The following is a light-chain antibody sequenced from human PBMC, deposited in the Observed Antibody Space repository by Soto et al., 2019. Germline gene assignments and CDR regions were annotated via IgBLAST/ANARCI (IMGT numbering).Light chain of an antibody. Sequence: IVMTQSPATLSVSPGERATLSCRASQSVGSNLAWYQQKPGQAPRLLIYGASTRATGIPARFSGSGSGTEFILTISSLQSEDFAVYYCQQYNSWPLTFGGGTKVEIK. J-gene: IGKJ4*01. CDR2: GAS. CDR3: QQYNSWPLT. CDR1: QSVGSN. V-gene: IGKV3-15*01.